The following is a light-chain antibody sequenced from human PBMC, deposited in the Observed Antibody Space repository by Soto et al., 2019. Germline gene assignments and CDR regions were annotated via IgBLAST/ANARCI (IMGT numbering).Light chain of an antibody. V-gene: IGKV1-39*01. J-gene: IGKJ1*01. CDR1: QRIGTF. CDR3: QLSYNAWT. Sequence: DIQVTQSPSSLSASVGDSVTITCRTSQRIGTFLNWYQQRQGRAPNLLISSASTLQSGVPSRFNAGGSGTDFTLTITSLQPEDSATYYRQLSYNAWTFGQGTKVDIK. CDR2: SAS.